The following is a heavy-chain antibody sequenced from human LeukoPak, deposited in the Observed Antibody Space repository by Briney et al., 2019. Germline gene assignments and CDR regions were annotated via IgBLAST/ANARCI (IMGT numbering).Heavy chain of an antibody. CDR1: GGSISLGSYH. J-gene: IGHJ6*03. CDR3: ARGPIYGEPSYMDV. CDR2: IHTSGST. D-gene: IGHD4-17*01. Sequence: PSETLSLTCTVSGGSISLGSYHWSWIRQPAGKGLEWIGRIHTSGSTHYNPSLKSRVTISVDTSKNQFSLKLSSVTAADTAGYYCARGPIYGEPSYMDVWGKGTTVTISS. V-gene: IGHV4-61*02.